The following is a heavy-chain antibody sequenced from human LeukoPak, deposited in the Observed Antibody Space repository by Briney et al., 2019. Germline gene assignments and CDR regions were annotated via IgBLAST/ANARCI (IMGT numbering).Heavy chain of an antibody. D-gene: IGHD2-2*01. J-gene: IGHJ4*02. CDR2: MYYSGST. CDR3: ARQEGEQRYCSSTSCYAPWVY. Sequence: PSETLSLTCTVSGGTISSYYWSWIRQPPGKGLEWIGYMYYSGSTNYNPSLKSRVTISVDTSKNQFSLKLSSVTAADTAMYYCARQEGEQRYCSSTSCYAPWVYWGQGTLVTVSS. CDR1: GGTISSYY. V-gene: IGHV4-59*01.